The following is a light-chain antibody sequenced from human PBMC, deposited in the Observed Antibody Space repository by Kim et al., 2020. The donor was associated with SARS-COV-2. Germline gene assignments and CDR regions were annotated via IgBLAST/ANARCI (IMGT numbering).Light chain of an antibody. CDR2: AKS. J-gene: IGLJ3*02. CDR1: NLENYY. V-gene: IGLV3-19*01. CDR3: NSRDRIGNWV. Sequence: LRQTVRSTCQGDNLENYYANGYQQKPGQAPVLVIYAKSKRPSEIPDRFSGSSSGNTASLTISGAQAADEADYYCNSRDRIGNWVFGGGTQLTVL.